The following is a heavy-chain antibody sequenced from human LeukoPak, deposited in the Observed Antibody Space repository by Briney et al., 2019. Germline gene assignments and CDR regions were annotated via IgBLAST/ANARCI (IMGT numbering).Heavy chain of an antibody. Sequence: GGSLRLSCAAPGFTFSSYAMSWVRQAPGKGLEWVSGISGSGGSTYYADSVKGRFIISRDNAKNTLYLQMSSLRAEDTAVYYCVREYPNCGGDCLFVWGQGTMVTVSS. V-gene: IGHV3-23*01. CDR1: GFTFSSYA. CDR2: ISGSGGST. D-gene: IGHD2-21*01. CDR3: VREYPNCGGDCLFV. J-gene: IGHJ3*01.